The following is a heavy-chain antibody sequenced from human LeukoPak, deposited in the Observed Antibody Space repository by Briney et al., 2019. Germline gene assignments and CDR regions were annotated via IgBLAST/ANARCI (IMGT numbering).Heavy chain of an antibody. D-gene: IGHD2-2*01. CDR3: ARDYPNYKLLSSFDY. CDR1: GFTFSSYS. Sequence: GSLRLSCAASGFTFSSYSMNWVRQAPGKGLEWVSSISSSSSYIYYADSVKGRFTISRDNAKNSLYLQMNSLRAEDTAVYYCARDYPNYKLLSSFDYWGQGTLVTVSS. J-gene: IGHJ4*02. V-gene: IGHV3-21*01. CDR2: ISSSSSYI.